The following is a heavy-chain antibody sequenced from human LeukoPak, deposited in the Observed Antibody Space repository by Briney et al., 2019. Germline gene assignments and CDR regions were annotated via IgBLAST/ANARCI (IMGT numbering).Heavy chain of an antibody. D-gene: IGHD6-19*01. CDR1: GFTFSTYS. CDR3: AKAVAADSGWDLDY. CDR2: IYNSGAKT. Sequence: GGSLRLSCAASGFTFSTYSMPWVRQGPGKGLAGVSSIYNSGAKTFYADSVKGRFTITRDNAKNTLYLQMNRLRVEDTAVYYCAKAVAADSGWDLDYWGHGALVTASS. J-gene: IGHJ4*01. V-gene: IGHV3-23*01.